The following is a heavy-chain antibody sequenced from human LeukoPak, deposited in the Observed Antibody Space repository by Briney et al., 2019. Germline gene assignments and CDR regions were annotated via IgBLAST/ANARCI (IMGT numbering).Heavy chain of an antibody. CDR2: INPNSGGT. D-gene: IGHD6-13*01. Sequence: ASVKVSCKASGYTFTGYYMHWVRQAPGQGLEWIGWINPNSGGTNYAQKFQARVTMTRDTSISTAYMELSRLRSDDTAVYYCARDQGSSWYKVFDYWGQGTLVTVSS. CDR1: GYTFTGYY. V-gene: IGHV1-2*02. CDR3: ARDQGSSWYKVFDY. J-gene: IGHJ4*02.